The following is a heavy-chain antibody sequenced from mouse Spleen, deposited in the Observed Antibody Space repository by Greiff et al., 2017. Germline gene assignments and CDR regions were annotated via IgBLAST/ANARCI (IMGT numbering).Heavy chain of an antibody. Sequence: VQLQQSGPELVKPGASVKIPCKASGYTFTDYNMDWVKQSHGKSLEWIGDINPNNGGTIYNQKFKGKATLTVDKSSSTAYMELRSLTSEDTAVYYCATRTTVVARYFDVWGAGTTVTVSS. J-gene: IGHJ1*01. CDR2: INPNNGGT. V-gene: IGHV1-18*01. CDR3: ATRTTVVARYFDV. CDR1: GYTFTDYN. D-gene: IGHD1-1*01.